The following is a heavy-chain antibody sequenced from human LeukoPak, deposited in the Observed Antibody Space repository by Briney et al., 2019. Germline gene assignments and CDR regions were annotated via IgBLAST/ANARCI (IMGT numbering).Heavy chain of an antibody. D-gene: IGHD1-26*01. V-gene: IGHV3-74*01. CDR2: INSDGSTT. Sequence: GGSLRLSCAASGFTFSSYWIHWVRQAPGKGLVWVSRINSDGSTTNYADSVKGRFTISRDNAKNTLYLQMSSLRAEDTAVYYCARGISGATTFDSWGQGTLVTVSS. J-gene: IGHJ4*02. CDR3: ARGISGATTFDS. CDR1: GFTFSSYW.